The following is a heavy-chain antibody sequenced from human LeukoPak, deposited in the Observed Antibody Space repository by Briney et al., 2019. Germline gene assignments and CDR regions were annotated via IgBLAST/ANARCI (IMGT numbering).Heavy chain of an antibody. V-gene: IGHV1-18*01. CDR3: ERDDERRLSYFDY. CDR1: GYTFTTYG. Sequence: GASVKVSCKASGYTFTTYGNTWVRQAPGQGLEWVGCICAHIGNTNYAQRVQGRVTMTPDTSKCTAYMELRSLRSDDTAVYYCERDDERRLSYFDYGGQGTLVTVSS. J-gene: IGHJ4*02. CDR2: ICAHIGNT. D-gene: IGHD6-25*01.